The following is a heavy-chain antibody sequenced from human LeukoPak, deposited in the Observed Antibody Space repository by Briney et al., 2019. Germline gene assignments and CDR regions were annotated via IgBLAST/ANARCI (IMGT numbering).Heavy chain of an antibody. J-gene: IGHJ4*02. CDR3: AKDIMVRGVRGWDYFDY. CDR1: GFTFDDYT. CDR2: ISWDGGST. Sequence: QSGGSLRLSCAASGFTFDDYTMHWVRQAPGKGLEWVSLISWDGGSTYYADSVKGRFTISRDNSKNSLYLQMNSLRTEDTALYYCAKDIMVRGVRGWDYFDYWGQGTLVTVSS. D-gene: IGHD3-10*01. V-gene: IGHV3-43*01.